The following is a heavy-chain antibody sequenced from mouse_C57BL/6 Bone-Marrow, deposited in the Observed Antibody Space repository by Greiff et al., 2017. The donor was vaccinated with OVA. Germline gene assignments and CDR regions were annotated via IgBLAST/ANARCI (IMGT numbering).Heavy chain of an antibody. J-gene: IGHJ2*01. D-gene: IGHD2-3*01. CDR3: ARYYDGYYVRY. CDR1: GYTFTSYG. V-gene: IGHV1-81*01. Sequence: VKLMESGAELARPGASVKLSCKASGYTFTSYGISWVKQRTGQGLEWIGEIYPRSGNTYYNEKFKGKDTLTADKSSSTAYMELRSLTSEDSAVYFCARYYDGYYVRYWGQGTTLTVSS. CDR2: IYPRSGNT.